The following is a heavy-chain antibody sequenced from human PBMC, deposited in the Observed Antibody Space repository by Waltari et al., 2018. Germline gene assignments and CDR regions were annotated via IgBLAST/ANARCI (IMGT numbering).Heavy chain of an antibody. CDR3: ARDRVGGSYYPVYYFDY. Sequence: QVQLVQSGAEVKKPGSSVKVSCKASGGTFSSYAISWVRQAPGQGLEWMGGFIPSFGTANYAQKFQGRVTITADKSTITAYMELSSLRSEDTAVYYCARDRVGGSYYPVYYFDYWGQGTLVTVSS. V-gene: IGHV1-69*14. CDR2: FIPSFGTA. CDR1: GGTFSSYA. J-gene: IGHJ4*02. D-gene: IGHD1-26*01.